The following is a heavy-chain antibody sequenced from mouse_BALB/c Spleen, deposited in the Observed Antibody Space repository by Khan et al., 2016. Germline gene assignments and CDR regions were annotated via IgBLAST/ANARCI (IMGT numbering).Heavy chain of an antibody. Sequence: EVQLQESGPGLVKPSQSLSLTCTVTGYSITSDYAWNWIRQFPGNKLEWMGYISYSGSTSYNPSLNSRISITRDTSKNQFFLQLNSVTTEDTATYYCARDYYGSGYFDYWGQGTTLTVSS. V-gene: IGHV3-2*02. CDR2: ISYSGST. CDR3: ARDYYGSGYFDY. D-gene: IGHD1-1*01. J-gene: IGHJ2*01. CDR1: GYSITSDYA.